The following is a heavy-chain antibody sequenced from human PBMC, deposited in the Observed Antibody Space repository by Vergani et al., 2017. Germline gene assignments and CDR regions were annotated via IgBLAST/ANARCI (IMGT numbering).Heavy chain of an antibody. CDR2: IHTSGST. CDR1: GGSINSHNYY. J-gene: IGHJ4*02. CDR3: ARGSCLGGSCDKPLFDY. V-gene: IGHV4-61*02. D-gene: IGHD2-15*01. Sequence: QVQLQESGPGLVKPSQTLSLICTVSGGSINSHNYYWSWIRQPAGKGLEWIGRIHTSGSTNYNPPLKSRVTMSEDTSKNQFSLNLTSVTAADTAVYFCARGSCLGGSCDKPLFDYWGQGILVTVSS.